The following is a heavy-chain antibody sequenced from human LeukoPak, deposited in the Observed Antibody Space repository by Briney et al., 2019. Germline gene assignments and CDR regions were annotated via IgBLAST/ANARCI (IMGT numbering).Heavy chain of an antibody. CDR1: GFAFSSYA. CDR3: AKVSLGYSCYDLIDY. J-gene: IGHJ4*02. D-gene: IGHD5-12*01. Sequence: GGSLRLSCAASGFAFSSYAMSWVRQAPGKGLEWVSAISGSGGSTYYADSVKGRFTISRDNSKNTLYLQMNSLRAEDTAVYYCAKVSLGYSCYDLIDYWGQGTLVTVSS. CDR2: ISGSGGST. V-gene: IGHV3-23*01.